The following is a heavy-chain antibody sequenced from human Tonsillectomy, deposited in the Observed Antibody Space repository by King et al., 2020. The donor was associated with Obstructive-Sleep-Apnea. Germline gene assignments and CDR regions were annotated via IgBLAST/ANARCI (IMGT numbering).Heavy chain of an antibody. D-gene: IGHD3-16*01. Sequence: PLQESGPGLVKPSETLSLTCTVSGGSISSYYWSWIRPPPGKGLEWIGYIYYSGSTNYNPSLKSRVTISVDTSKNQFSLKLSSVTAADTAVYYCARASGGDFDYWGQGTLVTVSS. V-gene: IGHV4-59*01. J-gene: IGHJ4*02. CDR3: ARASGGDFDY. CDR1: GGSISSYY. CDR2: IYYSGST.